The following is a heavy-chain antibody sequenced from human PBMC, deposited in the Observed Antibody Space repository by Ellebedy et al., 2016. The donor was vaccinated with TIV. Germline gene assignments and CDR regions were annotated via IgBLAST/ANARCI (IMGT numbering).Heavy chain of an antibody. CDR3: ARDADTYALGAVDC. V-gene: IGHV3-43*01. J-gene: IGHJ4*02. Sequence: PGGSLRLSCAASGFTFEDYSMHWVRQVPGKGLEWVSLISWDGLTTYYGDSVKGRFTISRDNSKNSLFLEMNSLKPEDTALYYCARDADTYALGAVDCWGQGILVTVSS. D-gene: IGHD2-2*01. CDR2: ISWDGLTT. CDR1: GFTFEDYS.